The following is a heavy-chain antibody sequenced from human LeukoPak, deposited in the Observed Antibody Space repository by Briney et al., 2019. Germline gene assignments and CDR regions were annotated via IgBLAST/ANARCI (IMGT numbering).Heavy chain of an antibody. V-gene: IGHV4-38-2*02. CDR3: ARENFLANDLDF. Sequence: SETLSLTCAVSGYSIGTGYYWCCSRQPPGKGLEWFWSIYDGRSTYYNPSLKSRFTISVDTSNNQSFLKLSSVDAADKAVDYGARENFLANDLDFWHQGPRITVSS. CDR2: IYDGRST. D-gene: IGHD3-3*01. CDR1: GYSIGTGYY. J-gene: IGHJ4*02.